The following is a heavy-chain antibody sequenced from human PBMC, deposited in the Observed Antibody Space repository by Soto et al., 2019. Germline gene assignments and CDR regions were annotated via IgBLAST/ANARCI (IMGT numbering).Heavy chain of an antibody. CDR3: AHRGGATVGLYYFDY. Sequence: SGPTLVNPTQTLTLTCTFSGFSLISTGVGVSWIRQPPGKALEWLALIYWHDDKRYSPSPKSRLTITKDTSKNQVVLTMTNMDPVDTATYYCAHRGGATVGLYYFDYWGQGALVTVS. CDR1: GFSLISTGVG. J-gene: IGHJ4*02. D-gene: IGHD3-16*01. CDR2: IYWHDDK. V-gene: IGHV2-5*01.